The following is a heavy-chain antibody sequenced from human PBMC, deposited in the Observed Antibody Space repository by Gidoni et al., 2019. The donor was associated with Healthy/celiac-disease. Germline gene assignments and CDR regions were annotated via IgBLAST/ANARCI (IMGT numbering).Heavy chain of an antibody. CDR1: GGSISSYY. D-gene: IGHD3-10*01. CDR2: IYYSGRT. J-gene: IGHJ6*02. Sequence: QVQLQESGPGLVKPSETLSRTCTVSGGSISSYYWSWIRQPPGKGLEWIGYIYYSGRTNYNPSLKSRVTISVDTSKTQFSLKLSSVTAADTAVYYCARDRPMTGLGVWVQGTPVTVSS. CDR3: ARDRPMTGLGV. V-gene: IGHV4-59*01.